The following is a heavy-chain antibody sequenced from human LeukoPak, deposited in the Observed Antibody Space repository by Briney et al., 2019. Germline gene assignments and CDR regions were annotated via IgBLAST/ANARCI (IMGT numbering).Heavy chain of an antibody. CDR2: IYDSGST. V-gene: IGHV4-31*03. CDR3: AKIRERTGTTFDS. Sequence: KSSQTLSLTCTVAGGSISSDGYYWSWIRQHPGKGLQWIAYIYDSGSTYYNPSLKSRVPISGDTSRSQVSLKVRSVTAADTAVYYCAKIRERTGTTFDSWGQGTLVTVSS. J-gene: IGHJ4*02. D-gene: IGHD1-1*01. CDR1: GGSISSDGYY.